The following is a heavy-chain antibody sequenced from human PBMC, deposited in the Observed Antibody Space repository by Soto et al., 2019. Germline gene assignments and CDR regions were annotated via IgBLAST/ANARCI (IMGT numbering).Heavy chain of an antibody. D-gene: IGHD3-22*01. CDR1: GYTFTSYC. Sequence: GAPAKVSCKASGYTFTSYCISWVRQAPGQGLEWMGWISAYNGNTNYAQKLQGRVTMTTDTSTSTAYMELRSLRSDDTAVYYCAREVLVTRLDLPVDYDSSGYSFNWFDPWGQGTLVTVSS. CDR3: AREVLVTRLDLPVDYDSSGYSFNWFDP. V-gene: IGHV1-18*01. J-gene: IGHJ5*02. CDR2: ISAYNGNT.